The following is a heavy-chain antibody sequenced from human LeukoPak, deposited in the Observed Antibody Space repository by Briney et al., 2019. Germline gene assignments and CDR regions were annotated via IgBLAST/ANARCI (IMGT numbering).Heavy chain of an antibody. V-gene: IGHV3-30*04. D-gene: IGHD6-13*01. CDR1: GFTFSSYA. CDR2: ISYDGSNK. CDR3: TSRWRDIAAAGTRSDAFDI. Sequence: QPGGSLRLCCAASGFTFSSYAMHRVRQAPGKGLEWVAVISYDGSNKYYADSVKGRFTISRDNSKNTLYLQMNSLRAEDTAVYYCTSRWRDIAAAGTRSDAFDIWGQGTMVTVSS. J-gene: IGHJ3*02.